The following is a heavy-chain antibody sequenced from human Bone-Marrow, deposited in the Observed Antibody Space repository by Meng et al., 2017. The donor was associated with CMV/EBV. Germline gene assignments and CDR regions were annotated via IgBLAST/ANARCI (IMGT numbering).Heavy chain of an antibody. CDR2: MNPNSGNT. Sequence: ASVKVSCKASGHTFTRYNINWVRQATGQGLEWMGWMNPNSGNTGYAQKFQGRVTITRNTSISTAYMELSSLRSEDTAVYYCARNPIAARPNWFDPWGQGTLVTVSS. J-gene: IGHJ5*02. D-gene: IGHD6-6*01. CDR1: GHTFTRYN. CDR3: ARNPIAARPNWFDP. V-gene: IGHV1-8*03.